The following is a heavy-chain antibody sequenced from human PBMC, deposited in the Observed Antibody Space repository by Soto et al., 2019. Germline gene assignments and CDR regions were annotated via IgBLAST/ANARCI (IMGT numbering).Heavy chain of an antibody. CDR2: IYYSGST. V-gene: IGHV4-39*01. CDR1: GGSISSSSYY. Sequence: PSETLSLTCTVSGGSISSSSYYWGWIRQPPGKGLEWIGSIYYSGSTCYNPSLKSRVTISVDTSKNQFSLKLSSVTAADTAVYYCASSNYDFWSGYLFDYWGQGTLVTVSS. J-gene: IGHJ4*02. CDR3: ASSNYDFWSGYLFDY. D-gene: IGHD3-3*01.